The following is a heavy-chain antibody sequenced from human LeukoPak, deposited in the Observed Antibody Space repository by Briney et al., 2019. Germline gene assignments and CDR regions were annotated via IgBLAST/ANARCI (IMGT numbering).Heavy chain of an antibody. CDR2: FDPEDGET. J-gene: IGHJ4*02. CDR3: ARGTLSGYSVDY. V-gene: IGHV1-24*01. Sequence: ASVKVSCKVSGYTLTELSMHWVRQAPGKGLEWMGGFDPEDGETIYAQKFQGRVTITADKSTSTAYMELSSLRSEDTAVYYCARGTLSGYSVDYWGQGTLVTVSS. D-gene: IGHD3-22*01. CDR1: GYTLTELS.